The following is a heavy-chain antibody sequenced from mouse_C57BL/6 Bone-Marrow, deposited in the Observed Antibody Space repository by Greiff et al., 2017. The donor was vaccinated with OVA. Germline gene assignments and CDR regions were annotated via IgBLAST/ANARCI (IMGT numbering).Heavy chain of an antibody. CDR1: GYTFTTYP. J-gene: IGHJ4*01. V-gene: IGHV1-47*01. CDR3: ARNHYYGSEDYAMDY. D-gene: IGHD1-1*01. Sequence: VQVVESGAELVKPGASVKMSCKASGYTFTTYPIEWMKQNHGKSLEWIGNFHPYNDDTKYNEKFKGKATLTVEKSSSTVYLELSRLTSDDSAVYYCARNHYYGSEDYAMDYWGQGTSVTVSS. CDR2: FHPYNDDT.